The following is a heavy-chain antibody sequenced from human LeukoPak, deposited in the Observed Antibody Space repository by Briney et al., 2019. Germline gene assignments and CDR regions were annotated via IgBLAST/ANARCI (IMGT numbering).Heavy chain of an antibody. D-gene: IGHD2-15*01. CDR3: ARYYCSGGSCYFDY. J-gene: IGHJ4*02. CDR2: IYYSGST. Sequence: SETLSLTCTVSGGSISSYYWSWIRQPPGKGLEWLGYIYYSGSTNYNPSLKSRVTISVDTSKNQFSLKLSSVTAADTAVYYCARYYCSGGSCYFDYWGQGTLVTVSS. CDR1: GGSISSYY. V-gene: IGHV4-59*01.